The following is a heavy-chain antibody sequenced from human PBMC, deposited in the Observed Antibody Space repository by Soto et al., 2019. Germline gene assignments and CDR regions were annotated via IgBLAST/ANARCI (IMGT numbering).Heavy chain of an antibody. CDR2: ISAYNGNT. J-gene: IGHJ4*02. Sequence: ASVKVSCKASGYSFTSYGVTWVRQAPGQGLEWMGWISAYNGNTNYAQKFQGRVTMTTDTPTSTVYMELRSLRSDDTAVYFCARDRDSSYSSGPAYWGQGALVTVSS. D-gene: IGHD6-19*01. CDR1: GYSFTSYG. V-gene: IGHV1-18*01. CDR3: ARDRDSSYSSGPAY.